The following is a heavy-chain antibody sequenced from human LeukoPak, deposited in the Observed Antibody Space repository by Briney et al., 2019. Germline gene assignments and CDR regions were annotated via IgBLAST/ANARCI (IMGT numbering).Heavy chain of an antibody. D-gene: IGHD1-26*01. CDR3: ARDGATGLDY. CDR2: IYYSGST. CDR1: GGSISSYY. V-gene: IGHV4-59*01. Sequence: SETLSLTCTVSGGSISSYYWSWIRQPPGKGLEWIGYIYYSGSTNYNPSLKSRVTISVATSKNQFSLKLSSVAAADTAVYYCARDGATGLDYWGQGTLVTVPS. J-gene: IGHJ4*02.